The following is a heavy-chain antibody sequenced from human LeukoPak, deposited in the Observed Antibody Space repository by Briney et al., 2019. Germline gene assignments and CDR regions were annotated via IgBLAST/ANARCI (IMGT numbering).Heavy chain of an antibody. CDR2: IKQDGSQK. J-gene: IGHJ4*02. Sequence: PGGSLRLSCAASGFTFSTYSMRWVRQAPGKGLEWVASIKQDGSQKNYVDSVKGRFTISRDNAKNSLYLQMNSLRVEDTAVYYCARDGSWSFDYWGQGSLVTVSS. CDR3: ARDGSWSFDY. D-gene: IGHD6-13*01. CDR1: GFTFSTYS. V-gene: IGHV3-7*05.